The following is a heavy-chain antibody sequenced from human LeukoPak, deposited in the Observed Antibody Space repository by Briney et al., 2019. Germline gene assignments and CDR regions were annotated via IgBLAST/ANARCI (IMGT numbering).Heavy chain of an antibody. D-gene: IGHD4-17*01. Sequence: PGRSLRLSCAASGFTFSSYGMHWVRQAPGKGLEWVSAISGSGGSTYYADSLKGRFIISRDNSKNTLYVQMNSLRAEDTAVYYCTRDIYGPGDYWGQGTLVAVSS. V-gene: IGHV3-23*01. CDR3: TRDIYGPGDY. J-gene: IGHJ4*02. CDR2: ISGSGGST. CDR1: GFTFSSYG.